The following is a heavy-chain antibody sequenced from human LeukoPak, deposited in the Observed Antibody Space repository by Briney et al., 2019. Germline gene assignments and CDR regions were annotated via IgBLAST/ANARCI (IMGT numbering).Heavy chain of an antibody. CDR1: GFTFSSYG. Sequence: GGSLRLSCAASGFTFSSYGIHWVRQAPGKGLEWVTFIPYDGLNRIYADSVEGRFTVSRGNSKNTVYLQMNSLRPEDTAVYYCAKGPTPLSSRGWIDPWGQGTLVTVSS. D-gene: IGHD6-13*01. CDR3: AKGPTPLSSRGWIDP. CDR2: IPYDGLNR. J-gene: IGHJ5*02. V-gene: IGHV3-30*02.